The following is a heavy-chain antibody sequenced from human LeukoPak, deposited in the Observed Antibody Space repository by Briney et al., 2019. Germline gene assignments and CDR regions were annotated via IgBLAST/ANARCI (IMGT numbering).Heavy chain of an antibody. J-gene: IGHJ6*02. Sequence: ASVKVSCKAAGYTLTSYFITWVRQAPGQGLEWMGWVSSYNGNANYAQRFLGRVTMTTDTATSTAYMDLRSLRSDDTAVFYCARANYYSGMDVWGQGTTVTVSS. V-gene: IGHV1-18*04. CDR3: ARANYYSGMDV. CDR1: GYTLTSYF. CDR2: VSSYNGNA.